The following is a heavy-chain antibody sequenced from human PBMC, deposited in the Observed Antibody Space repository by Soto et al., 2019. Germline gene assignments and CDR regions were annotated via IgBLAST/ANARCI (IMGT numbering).Heavy chain of an antibody. CDR3: ARRGGANSRVSFDI. Sequence: QVQLVQSGAEVKKPGTSVKVSCEVSGGTFSNYAITWVRQAPGQGLEWLGGAIPVYGSTNYAQKLQGRGSLIAGEDDTTTFMELSSLRTDDTAVYYCARRGGANSRVSFDIWGHGTLVTVS. CDR2: AIPVYGST. CDR1: GGTFSNYA. D-gene: IGHD3-22*01. V-gene: IGHV1-69*01. J-gene: IGHJ3*02.